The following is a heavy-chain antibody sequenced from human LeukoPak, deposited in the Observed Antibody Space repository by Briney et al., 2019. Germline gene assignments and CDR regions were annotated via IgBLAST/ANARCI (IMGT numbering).Heavy chain of an antibody. J-gene: IGHJ4*02. V-gene: IGHV4-34*01. CDR1: GGSFSGYY. D-gene: IGHD2-15*01. Sequence: SETLSLTCAVYGGSFSGYYWSWIRQPPGKGLEWIGEINHSGSTNYNPSLKSRVTISVVTSKNQFSLKLSSVTAADTAVYYCARGHPGLPSARRLFDLNLRAFDYWGQGTLVTVSS. CDR2: INHSGST. CDR3: ARGHPGLPSARRLFDLNLRAFDY.